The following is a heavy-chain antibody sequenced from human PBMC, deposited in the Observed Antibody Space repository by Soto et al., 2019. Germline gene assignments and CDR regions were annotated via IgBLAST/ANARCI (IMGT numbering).Heavy chain of an antibody. CDR3: ARLHPGDY. CDR1: GYTFTSYD. CDR2: MNPNSGNT. J-gene: IGHJ4*02. V-gene: IGHV1-8*01. Sequence: QVQLVQSGAEVKKPGASVKVSCKASGYTFTSYDIIWVRQAPGQGLEWMGWMNPNSGNTGYAQKFRGRVTMTRSTPISTPYMELSSLTAEDTAIYYCARLHPGDYWGQGTLVTVSS. D-gene: IGHD4-4*01.